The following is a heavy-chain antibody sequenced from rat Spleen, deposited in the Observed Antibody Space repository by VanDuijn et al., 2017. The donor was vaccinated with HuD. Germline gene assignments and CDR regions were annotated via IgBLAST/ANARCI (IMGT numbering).Heavy chain of an antibody. CDR3: ATLTTEGPMGY. V-gene: IGHV2-47*01. D-gene: IGHD1-11*01. CDR1: GLSLTSNS. J-gene: IGHJ2*01. Sequence: QVQLKESGPGLVQPSQTLSLTCTVSGLSLTSNSVSWIRQPPGKGLEWMGGIWGDGSTDYNSALKSRLSISRDTSKSQVFLKMNNLQTEDTAMYFCATLTTEGPMGYWGQGVMVTVSS. CDR2: IWGDGST.